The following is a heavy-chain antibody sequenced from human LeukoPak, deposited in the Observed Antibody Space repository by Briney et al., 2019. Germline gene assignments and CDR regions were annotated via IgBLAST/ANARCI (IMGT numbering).Heavy chain of an antibody. J-gene: IGHJ6*02. CDR1: GYIFTSRG. D-gene: IGHD6-19*01. Sequence: ASVKVSCKASGYIFTSRGITWVRQAPGQGLEWMGWISAYNGNTNYAQNVQGGVTVTRDTSTSTAYMELRSLRFDDTAVYYCARDLPGAAVEGTTRGMDVWGQGTTVTVSS. V-gene: IGHV1-18*01. CDR3: ARDLPGAAVEGTTRGMDV. CDR2: ISAYNGNT.